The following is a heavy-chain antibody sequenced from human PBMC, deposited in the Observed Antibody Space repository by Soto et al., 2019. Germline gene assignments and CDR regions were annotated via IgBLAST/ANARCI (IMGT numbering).Heavy chain of an antibody. CDR1: GYTFTDFG. CDR3: XRDSXXXXXWAYFFDY. V-gene: IGHV1-18*01. Sequence: QGQLVQSGAEVKKPGASVKVSCKASGYTFTDFGISWVRQAPGQGLEWMGWISAYSRNTNYAQKVQGRATMTTDTXXXTXXXXXXXXXXXXXXXXXXXRDSXXXXXWAYFFDYWGQGTLVTVSS. J-gene: IGHJ4*02. CDR2: ISAYSRNT.